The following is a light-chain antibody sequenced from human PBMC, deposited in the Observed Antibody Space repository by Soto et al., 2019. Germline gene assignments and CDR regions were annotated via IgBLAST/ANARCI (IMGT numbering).Light chain of an antibody. V-gene: IGLV2-14*01. CDR3: SSSTSSSTLVL. J-gene: IGLJ2*01. CDR1: SSDIGVSKY. CDR2: DVS. Sequence: SVLTQPASVSGSPGQSITISCTGTSSDIGVSKYVSWYQQHPGKAPKLMIYDVSSRPSGVPHRFSGSKSGNRASLTISGLQAEDEANYYCSSSTSSSTLVLFGGGTKLTVL.